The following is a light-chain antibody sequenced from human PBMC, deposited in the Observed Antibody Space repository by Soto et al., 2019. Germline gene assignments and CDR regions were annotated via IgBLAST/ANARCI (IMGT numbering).Light chain of an antibody. Sequence: DIVLTQSPDSLAVSLGERATINCKSSQSVLYSSNNENYLTWYQQKPGQPPKLLIYWASTRESGAPARFSGSGSGSYFTLPFTSLQPEGVAVYYFQQSYTPPPIFGGGTKVEIK. CDR3: QQSYTPPPI. CDR2: WAS. V-gene: IGKV4-1*01. CDR1: QSVLYSSNNENY. J-gene: IGKJ4*01.